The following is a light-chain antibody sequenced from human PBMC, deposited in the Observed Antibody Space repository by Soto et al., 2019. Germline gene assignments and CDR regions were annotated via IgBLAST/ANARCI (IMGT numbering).Light chain of an antibody. CDR1: QSVTTN. V-gene: IGKV3-15*01. Sequence: EVVMTQSPATLSLSPGERVTFSCRASQSVTTNLAWYQHKPGQSPRLLISDASTGASGIPPRFSGSGSGTEFPLTIARLQSADFAVYYCQQYDRWPVTFGGGTKVDIK. CDR3: QQYDRWPVT. CDR2: DAS. J-gene: IGKJ4*01.